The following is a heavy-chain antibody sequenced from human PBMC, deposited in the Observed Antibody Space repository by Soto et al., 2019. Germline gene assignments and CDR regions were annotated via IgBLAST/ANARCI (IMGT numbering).Heavy chain of an antibody. V-gene: IGHV5-10-1*01. CDR3: ARNKRVAWGEGLYYYYGMDV. J-gene: IGHJ6*02. CDR1: GYSFTSYW. CDR2: IDPSDSYT. D-gene: IGHD3-16*01. Sequence: PGESLKISCKGSGYSFTSYWISRVRQMPGKGLEWMGRIDPSDSYTNYSPSFQGHVTISADKSISTAYLQWSSLKASDTAMYYCARNKRVAWGEGLYYYYGMDVWGQGTTVTVSS.